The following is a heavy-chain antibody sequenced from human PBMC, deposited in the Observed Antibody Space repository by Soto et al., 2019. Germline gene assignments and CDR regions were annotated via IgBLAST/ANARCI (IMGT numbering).Heavy chain of an antibody. Sequence: GGSLRLSCAASGFTFNTYVMTWVRQAPGKGLEWVSAISGSGGTTKYADSVKGHFTISRDNSKNTLYLQMNSLRAEDTAVYYCASQHYDLWSGNYHWGQGTLVTVSS. J-gene: IGHJ5*02. V-gene: IGHV3-23*01. CDR2: ISGSGGTT. CDR1: GFTFNTYV. D-gene: IGHD3-3*01. CDR3: ASQHYDLWSGNYH.